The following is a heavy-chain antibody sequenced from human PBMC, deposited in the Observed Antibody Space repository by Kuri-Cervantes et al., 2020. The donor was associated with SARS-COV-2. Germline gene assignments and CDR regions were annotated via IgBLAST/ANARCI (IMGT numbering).Heavy chain of an antibody. V-gene: IGHV4-4*07. Sequence: SETLSLTCTVSGASISGFYWSWIRQPAGKGLEWIGRMYISGITNYNPSLESRLTMSIDTPKNKFSLTLRSVTAADTAVYYCAKDRRDYGDYYGLDPWGQGTLVTVSS. CDR3: AKDRRDYGDYYGLDP. CDR2: MYISGIT. CDR1: GASISGFY. D-gene: IGHD4-17*01. J-gene: IGHJ5*02.